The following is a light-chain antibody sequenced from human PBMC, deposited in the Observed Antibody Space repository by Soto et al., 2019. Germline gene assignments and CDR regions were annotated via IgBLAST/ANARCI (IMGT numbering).Light chain of an antibody. CDR3: TSYAGSNNGV. CDR2: EVT. J-gene: IGLJ3*02. CDR1: SSDVGAYNY. V-gene: IGLV2-8*01. Sequence: QSVLTQPPSASGSPGQSVTISCTGTSSDVGAYNYVSWYQQHPGKAPKLMIYEVTKRPSGVPDRFSGSKSDNTASLTVSGLQAEDEADYYCTSYAGSNNGVFGGGTKVTVL.